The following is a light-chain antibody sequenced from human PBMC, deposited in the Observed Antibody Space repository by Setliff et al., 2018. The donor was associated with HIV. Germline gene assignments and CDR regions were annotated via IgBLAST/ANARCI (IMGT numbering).Light chain of an antibody. CDR3: CSYAGSGTYI. CDR1: SSDVGRYDL. CDR2: EVT. J-gene: IGLJ1*01. Sequence: QSALAQPASVSGSPGQSITISCTGTSSDVGRYDLVSWFQQHPGKAPKAIIYEVTKRPSGVSNRFSGSKSGNTASLTISGLQAEDEADYFCCSYAGSGTYIFATGTKSPS. V-gene: IGLV2-23*02.